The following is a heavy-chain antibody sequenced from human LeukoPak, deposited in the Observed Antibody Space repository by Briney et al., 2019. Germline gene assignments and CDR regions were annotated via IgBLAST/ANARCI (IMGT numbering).Heavy chain of an antibody. D-gene: IGHD2-15*01. Sequence: PSETLSLTCTVSGGSISSGDYYWSWIRQPPGKGLEWIGYIYYSGSTYYNPSLKSRVTISVDTSKNQLSLKLSSVTAADTAVYYCARGYGSGLYYFDYWGQGTLVTVSS. CDR3: ARGYGSGLYYFDY. J-gene: IGHJ4*02. CDR1: GGSISSGDYY. CDR2: IYYSGST. V-gene: IGHV4-30-4*01.